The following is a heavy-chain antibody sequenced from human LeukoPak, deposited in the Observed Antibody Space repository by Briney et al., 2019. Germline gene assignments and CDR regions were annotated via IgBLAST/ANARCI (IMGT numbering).Heavy chain of an antibody. Sequence: PSETLSLTCAVYGGSFSGYYWSWIRQPPGKELEWIGEINHSGSTNYNPSLKSRVTISVDTSKNQFSLKLSSVTAADTAVYYCARRTGAPRLRGAFDIWGQGTMVTVSS. D-gene: IGHD1-14*01. CDR1: GGSFSGYY. CDR2: INHSGST. CDR3: ARRTGAPRLRGAFDI. J-gene: IGHJ3*02. V-gene: IGHV4-34*01.